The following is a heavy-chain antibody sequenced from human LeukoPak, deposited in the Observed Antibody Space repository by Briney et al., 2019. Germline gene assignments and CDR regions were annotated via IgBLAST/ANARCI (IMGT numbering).Heavy chain of an antibody. J-gene: IGHJ4*02. CDR3: AKVGVAAYCGGDCYIDY. Sequence: PGGSLRLSCAASGFPFSSYAMSWVRQAPGKGLEWVSAISGSGGSTYYADSVKGRFAISRDNSKNTLYLQMNSLRAEDTAVYYCAKVGVAAYCGGDCYIDYWGQGTLVTVSS. CDR2: ISGSGGST. CDR1: GFPFSSYA. V-gene: IGHV3-23*01. D-gene: IGHD2-21*02.